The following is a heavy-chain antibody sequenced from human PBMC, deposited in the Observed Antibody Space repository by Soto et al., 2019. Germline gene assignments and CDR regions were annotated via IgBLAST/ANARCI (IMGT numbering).Heavy chain of an antibody. CDR1: GFTFSSYA. Sequence: GGSLRLSCAASGFTFSSYAMRWVRQAPGKGLEWESVISYDGSNKYYADAVKGRFTISRDNYKNTLYLQMISLRAEDTAVHYCARDIAPDIAAAGIVDPWGQGTLVTVSS. J-gene: IGHJ5*02. D-gene: IGHD6-13*01. CDR2: ISYDGSNK. V-gene: IGHV3-30*04. CDR3: ARDIAPDIAAAGIVDP.